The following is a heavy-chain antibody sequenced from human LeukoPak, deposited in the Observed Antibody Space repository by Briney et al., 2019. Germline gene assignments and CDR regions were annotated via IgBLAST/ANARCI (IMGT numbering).Heavy chain of an antibody. CDR2: INHSGST. J-gene: IGHJ2*01. CDR1: GGSFSGYY. Sequence: PSETLSLTCAVYGGSFSGYYWSWIRQPPGKGLEWIGEINHSGSTNYNPSPKSRVTISVDTSKDQFSLKLSSVTAADTAVYYCARLSGDYGYFDLWGRGTLVTVSS. CDR3: ARLSGDYGYFDL. V-gene: IGHV4-34*01. D-gene: IGHD4-17*01.